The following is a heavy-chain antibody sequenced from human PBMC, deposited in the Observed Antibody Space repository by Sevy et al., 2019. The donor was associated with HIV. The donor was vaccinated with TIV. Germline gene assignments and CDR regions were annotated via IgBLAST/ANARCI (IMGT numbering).Heavy chain of an antibody. V-gene: IGHV3-30*04. CDR2: ISYDGNNR. CDR3: ARVAVEYCTNDCYHRFDH. D-gene: IGHD2-8*01. Sequence: GGSLRLSCVASGFTFPIYSVVWVRRAPGKGLEWLTLISYDGNNRYYADSVKGRFTISRANSNNILYLQMTSVRVEDTDLYFCARVAVEYCTNDCYHRFDHWGLGTLVTVSS. CDR1: GFTFPIYS. J-gene: IGHJ4*02.